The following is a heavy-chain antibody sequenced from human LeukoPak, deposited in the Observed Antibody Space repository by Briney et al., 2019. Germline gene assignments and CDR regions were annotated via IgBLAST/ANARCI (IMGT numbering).Heavy chain of an antibody. CDR1: GYTFTCHY. CDR3: AREGWDQRDTAAFDH. CDR2: INPNSGDR. D-gene: IGHD6-19*01. Sequence: ASVNVSCKASGYTFTCHYMHWARQAPGQGLEWMGWINPNSGDRNSAQKFQGRVTMTRDTSISTVYMELSRLGPDDTAVYYCAREGWDQRDTAAFDHWGQGTLVTVSS. J-gene: IGHJ4*02. V-gene: IGHV1-2*02.